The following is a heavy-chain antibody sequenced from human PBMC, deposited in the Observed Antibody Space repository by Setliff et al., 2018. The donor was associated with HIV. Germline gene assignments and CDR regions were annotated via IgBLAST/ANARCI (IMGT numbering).Heavy chain of an antibody. D-gene: IGHD1-26*01. V-gene: IGHV1-3*01. J-gene: IGHJ4*02. CDR2: INGGNATT. Sequence: GASVKVSCKASGYSFSNYAIHWVRQAPGQGLEWMGWINGGNATTKFSQKFQGRVTFTRDTSASTAYMELSSPRPEDTAVYYCARAGYLLHYFDSWGQGTLVTVS. CDR3: ARAGYLLHYFDS. CDR1: GYSFSNYA.